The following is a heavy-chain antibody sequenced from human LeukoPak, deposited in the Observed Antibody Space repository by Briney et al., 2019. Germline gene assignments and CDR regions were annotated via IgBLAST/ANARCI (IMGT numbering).Heavy chain of an antibody. CDR3: AGDERRGTYGHWFDP. Sequence: SETRSLTCDVSGGSLTGYYWSWVRQPPGKGLEWIGEINRDGSSYNNPSLKSRVTISIDTSKNQFSLRLSSVTAADTAVYYCAGDERRGTYGHWFDPWGQGTLVTVSS. V-gene: IGHV4-34*01. CDR1: GGSLTGYY. J-gene: IGHJ5*02. CDR2: INRDGSS. D-gene: IGHD3-16*01.